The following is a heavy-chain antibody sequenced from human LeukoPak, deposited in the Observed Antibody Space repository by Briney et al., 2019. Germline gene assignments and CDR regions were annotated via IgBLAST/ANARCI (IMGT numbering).Heavy chain of an antibody. CDR2: ISYSGST. Sequence: SETLSLTCTVSGGSLSRSDYYWGWVRQPPGKGLEWIGSISYSGSTYYNPSLKSRVTMFVDMSNNQFSLKLRSVTAADTAVYYCARSYCSSTTCYAVGAFDVWGQGTMVTVSS. CDR3: ARSYCSSTTCYAVGAFDV. D-gene: IGHD2-2*01. V-gene: IGHV4-39*01. CDR1: GGSLSRSDYY. J-gene: IGHJ3*01.